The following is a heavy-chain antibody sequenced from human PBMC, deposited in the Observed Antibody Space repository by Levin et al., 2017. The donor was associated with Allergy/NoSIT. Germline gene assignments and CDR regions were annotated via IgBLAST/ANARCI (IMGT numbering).Heavy chain of an antibody. CDR1: VFIFDDYA. J-gene: IGHJ3*02. Sequence: LSLTCAASVFIFDDYAMHWVRQAPGKGLEWVSGINWNSDKIVYADSVKGRFTISRDNANNSLYLQMNSLRPEDTALYYCARTVTAAATTAVWDGFDSWGQGTMLPVSS. CDR2: INWNSDKI. D-gene: IGHD6-13*01. V-gene: IGHV3-9*01. CDR3: ARTVTAAATTAVWDGFDS.